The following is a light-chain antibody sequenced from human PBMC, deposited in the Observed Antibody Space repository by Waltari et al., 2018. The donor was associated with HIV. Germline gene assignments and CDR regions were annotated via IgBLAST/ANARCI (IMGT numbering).Light chain of an antibody. CDR3: VQATSWPHT. J-gene: IGKJ2*01. CDR2: QVS. V-gene: IGKV2-30*01. CDR1: QSLAFRDGTSY. Sequence: TQSPLSLSVTLGQPAAIPCKSNQSLAFRDGTSYLFWYHQRPGHPPMRLLYQVSWRDSGVPGRITGSGSDTDFTLRISRVAAEDAGFYFCVQATSWPHTFGQRTEL.